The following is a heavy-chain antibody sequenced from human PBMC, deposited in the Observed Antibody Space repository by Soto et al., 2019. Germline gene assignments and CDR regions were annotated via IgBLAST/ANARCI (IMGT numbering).Heavy chain of an antibody. J-gene: IGHJ5*02. Sequence: PGESLKISCQASGYNFRHYYIAWVRQKPGRGLEWVGLIYPCDSDVRYSPSVQGQVSISVDRSTDTAFLQWNSLKASDSGTYYCAKQGKFTPAVGQMSFAPWGRGTLVTVPS. CDR1: GYNFRHYY. D-gene: IGHD3-16*01. CDR2: IYPCDSDV. CDR3: AKQGKFTPAVGQMSFAP. V-gene: IGHV5-51*01.